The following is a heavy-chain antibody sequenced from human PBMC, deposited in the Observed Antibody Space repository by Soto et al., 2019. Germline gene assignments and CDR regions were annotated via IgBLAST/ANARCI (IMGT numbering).Heavy chain of an antibody. V-gene: IGHV1-2*02. D-gene: IGHD3-3*02. CDR1: GYSFTGSY. J-gene: IGHJ4*02. CDR3: ARGQFWSVR. CDR2: INPNNGGR. Sequence: ASVKVSCKASGYSFTGSYIFWVRQAPGQGPEWMGWINPNNGGRSYAQKFQGRATMTRDTSISTVYMELSGLISDDTAIYYCARGQFWSVRWGQGTLVTVSS.